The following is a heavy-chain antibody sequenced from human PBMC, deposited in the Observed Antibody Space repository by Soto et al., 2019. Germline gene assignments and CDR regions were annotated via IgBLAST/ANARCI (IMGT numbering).Heavy chain of an antibody. Sequence: RRLSCAASGFTFSSYGMHWVRQAPGKGLEWVAVISYDGSNKYYADSVKGRFTISRDNSKNTLYLQMNSLRAEDTAVYYCAKGLRSVTFNWFDPWGQGTLVTVSS. CDR1: GFTFSSYG. J-gene: IGHJ5*02. CDR2: ISYDGSNK. V-gene: IGHV3-30*18. CDR3: AKGLRSVTFNWFDP. D-gene: IGHD2-21*02.